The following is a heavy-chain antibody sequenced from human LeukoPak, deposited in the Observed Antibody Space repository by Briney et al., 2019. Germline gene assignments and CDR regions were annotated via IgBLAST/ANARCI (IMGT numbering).Heavy chain of an antibody. CDR2: IIPIFGTA. CDR1: GGTFSSYA. J-gene: IGHJ4*02. V-gene: IGHV1-69*13. D-gene: IGHD3-9*01. Sequence: GASVKVSCKASGGTFSSYAISWVRQAPGQGLEWMGGIIPIFGTANYAQKFQGRVTITADESTSTAYMELSSLRSEDTAVYYCATEGRVLRYFDWLFSHWGQGTLVTVSS. CDR3: ATEGRVLRYFDWLFSH.